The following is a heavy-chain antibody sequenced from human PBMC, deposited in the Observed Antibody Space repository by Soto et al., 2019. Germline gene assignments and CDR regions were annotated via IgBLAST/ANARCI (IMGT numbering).Heavy chain of an antibody. Sequence: SVNVSCKASGFTFTSSAVQWVRQARGQRLEWIGWIVVGSGNTNYAQKFQERVTITRDMSTSTAYMELSSLRSEDTAVYYCAAGRGIAAAVGDAFDIWGQGTMVTVSS. J-gene: IGHJ3*02. CDR2: IVVGSGNT. CDR3: AAGRGIAAAVGDAFDI. V-gene: IGHV1-58*01. D-gene: IGHD6-13*01. CDR1: GFTFTSSA.